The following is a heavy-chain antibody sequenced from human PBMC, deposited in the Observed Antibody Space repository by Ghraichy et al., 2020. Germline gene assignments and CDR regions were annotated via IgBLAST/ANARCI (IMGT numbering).Heavy chain of an antibody. V-gene: IGHV4-39*01. CDR2: IYYSGST. J-gene: IGHJ4*02. D-gene: IGHD3-22*01. Sequence: SQTLSLTCTVSGGSISSSSYYWGWIRQPPGKGLEWIGSIYYSGSTYYNPSLKSRVTISVDTSKNQFSLKLSSVTAADTAVYYCARRHPQGYYYDSSGYFDYWGQGTLVTVSS. CDR1: GGSISSSSYY. CDR3: ARRHPQGYYYDSSGYFDY.